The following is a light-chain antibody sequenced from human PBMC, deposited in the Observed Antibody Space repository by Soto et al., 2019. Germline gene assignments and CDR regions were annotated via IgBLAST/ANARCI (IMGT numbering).Light chain of an antibody. CDR3: QQRSIWPWT. Sequence: EIVLTQSPATLSLSPGERATLSCWASQSVSNYLTWYQQKPGHPPRLLIYDASKRATGIPARFSGSGYGTDFTLTISSLEPEDFAVYYCQQRSIWPWTFGQGTKVEIK. J-gene: IGKJ1*01. CDR1: QSVSNY. CDR2: DAS. V-gene: IGKV3-11*01.